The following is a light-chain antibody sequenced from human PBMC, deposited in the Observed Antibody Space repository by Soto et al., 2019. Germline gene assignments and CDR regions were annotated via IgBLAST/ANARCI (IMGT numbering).Light chain of an antibody. Sequence: ERVLTQSPATVSLSPGGRVTLSCRASQRVTNNYLAWYQQRPGLAPRLLIYGASTRTAGIPDRFTGSGSGTDFTLTISRLEPEDFAVYYCQQYGTSRTFGQRSKV. CDR2: GAS. J-gene: IGKJ1*01. CDR1: QRVTNNY. CDR3: QQYGTSRT. V-gene: IGKV3-20*01.